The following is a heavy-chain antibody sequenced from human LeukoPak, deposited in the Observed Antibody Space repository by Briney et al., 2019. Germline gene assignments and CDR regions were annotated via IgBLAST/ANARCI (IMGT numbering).Heavy chain of an antibody. CDR2: IIPILGIA. V-gene: IGHV1-69*02. CDR1: GYTFTGYY. J-gene: IGHJ4*02. D-gene: IGHD3-9*01. Sequence: GASVKVSCKASGYTFTGYYMHWVRQAPGQGLEWMGRIIPILGIANYAQKFQGRVTITADKSTSTAYMELSSLRSEDTAVYYCAEGGLTGFFNYWGQGTLVTVSS. CDR3: AEGGLTGFFNY.